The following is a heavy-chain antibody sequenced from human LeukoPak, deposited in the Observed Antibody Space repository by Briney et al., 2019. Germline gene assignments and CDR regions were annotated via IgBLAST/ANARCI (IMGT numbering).Heavy chain of an antibody. D-gene: IGHD1-26*01. CDR1: GGSFSGYY. V-gene: IGHV4-34*01. CDR3: ARGEYSGSTYYFDY. J-gene: IGHJ4*02. CDR2: INHSGST. Sequence: PSETPSLTCAVYGGSFSGYYWSWIRQPPGKGLEWIGEINHSGSTNYNPSLKSRVTISVDTSKNQFSLKLSSVTAADTAVYYCARGEYSGSTYYFDYWGQGTLVTVSS.